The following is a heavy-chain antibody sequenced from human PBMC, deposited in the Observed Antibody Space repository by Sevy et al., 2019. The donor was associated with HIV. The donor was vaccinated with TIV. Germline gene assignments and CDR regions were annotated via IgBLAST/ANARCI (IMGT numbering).Heavy chain of an antibody. Sequence: GGSLRLSCAASGFTFSSFAMGWVRQAPGKGLDWISVISGTGDHTYYAHSVKGPFTISRDNSKNTLFLQMNSLRAEDTAIFYCAKKMGGGSGMAFLVDYWGQGTLVTVSS. D-gene: IGHD5-18*01. J-gene: IGHJ4*02. CDR2: ISGTGDHT. CDR1: GFTFSSFA. CDR3: AKKMGGGSGMAFLVDY. V-gene: IGHV3-23*01.